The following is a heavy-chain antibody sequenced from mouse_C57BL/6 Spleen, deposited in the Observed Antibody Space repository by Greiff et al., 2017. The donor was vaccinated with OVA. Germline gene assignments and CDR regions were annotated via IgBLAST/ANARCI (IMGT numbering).Heavy chain of an antibody. V-gene: IGHV5-17*01. CDR2: ISSGSSTI. CDR3: ARGFTTVEFAY. Sequence: EVQRVESGGGLVKPGGSLKLSCAASGFTFSDYGMHWVRQAPEKGLEWVAYISSGSSTIYYADTVKGRFTISRDNAKNTLFLQMTSLRSEDTAMYYCARGFTTVEFAYWGQGTLVTVSA. D-gene: IGHD1-1*01. J-gene: IGHJ3*01. CDR1: GFTFSDYG.